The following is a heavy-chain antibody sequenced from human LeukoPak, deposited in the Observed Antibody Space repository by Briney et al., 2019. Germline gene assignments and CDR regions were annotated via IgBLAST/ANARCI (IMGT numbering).Heavy chain of an antibody. CDR3: ARVGAYCSGTSCYFDY. V-gene: IGHV3-48*03. CDR2: ITSSGRTT. J-gene: IGHJ4*02. Sequence: GGSLRLSCAPSGFTFNSYEMHWVRQAPGKGLEWVSYITSSGRTTYYADSVKGRFTISRDNAKNSLYLQMTSLRAEDTAIYFCARVGAYCSGTSCYFDYWGQGALVTVSS. CDR1: GFTFNSYE. D-gene: IGHD2-15*01.